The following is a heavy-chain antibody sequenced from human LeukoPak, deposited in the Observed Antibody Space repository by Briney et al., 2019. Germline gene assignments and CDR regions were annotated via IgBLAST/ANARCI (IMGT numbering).Heavy chain of an antibody. Sequence: PSETLSLTCTVSGGSISSYYWSWIRQPPGKGLEWIGRIYTSGSTNYNPSLKSRVAISVDTSKNQFSLKLSSVTAADTAVYYCARSSTRGYSGYDPPYFDYWGQGTLVTVSS. J-gene: IGHJ4*02. V-gene: IGHV4-4*07. CDR1: GGSISSYY. D-gene: IGHD5-12*01. CDR3: ARSSTRGYSGYDPPYFDY. CDR2: IYTSGST.